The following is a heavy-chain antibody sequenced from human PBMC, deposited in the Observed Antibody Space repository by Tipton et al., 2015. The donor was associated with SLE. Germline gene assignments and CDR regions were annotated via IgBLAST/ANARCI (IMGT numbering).Heavy chain of an antibody. J-gene: IGHJ4*02. CDR1: GFTFSSYE. CDR2: ISSSNSTI. V-gene: IGHV3-48*03. CDR3: AREGYYYDSGGYYPYFDY. D-gene: IGHD3-22*01. Sequence: SLRLSCAASGFTFSSYEMNWVRQAPGKGLEWVSYISSSNSTIYYADSVRGRFTISRDNAKNSLFLQMSSLRVEDTAVYYCAREGYYYDSGGYYPYFDYWGRGTLVTVSS.